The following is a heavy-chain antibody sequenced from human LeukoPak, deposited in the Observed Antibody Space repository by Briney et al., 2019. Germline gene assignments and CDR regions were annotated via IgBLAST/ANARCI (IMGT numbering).Heavy chain of an antibody. V-gene: IGHV1-69*13. Sequence: GASVKVSCRASGGTFSSYAISWVRQAPGQGLEWMGGIIPIFGTANYAQKFQGRVTITADESTSTAYMELSSLRSEDTAVYYCAVTYCGGDCYLPEYFQHWGQGTLVTVSS. D-gene: IGHD2-21*02. CDR1: GGTFSSYA. CDR2: IIPIFGTA. CDR3: AVTYCGGDCYLPEYFQH. J-gene: IGHJ1*01.